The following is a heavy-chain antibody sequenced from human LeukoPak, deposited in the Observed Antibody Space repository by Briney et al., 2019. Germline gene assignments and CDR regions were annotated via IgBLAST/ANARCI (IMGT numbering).Heavy chain of an antibody. J-gene: IGHJ4*02. CDR2: INPNSGGT. Sequence: GASVKVSCKASGYTFTSYGISWVRQAPGQGLEWMGWINPNSGGTNYAQKFQGRVTMTRDTSISTAYMELSRLRSDDTAVYYCARYYDYSLDYWGQGTLVTVSS. D-gene: IGHD3-16*01. CDR1: GYTFTSYG. V-gene: IGHV1-2*02. CDR3: ARYYDYSLDY.